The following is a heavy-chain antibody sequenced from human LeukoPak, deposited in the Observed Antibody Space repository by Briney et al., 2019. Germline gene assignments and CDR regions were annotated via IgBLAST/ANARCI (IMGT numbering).Heavy chain of an antibody. J-gene: IGHJ4*02. Sequence: GGSLRLSCAASGFTFDDYAMHWVRQAPGKGLEWVSSISWNSDGFGYADSVEGRFSISRDNAKKSLYLQMTSLRAEDTALYYCAKGGKGSTEYCSSTSCPIDHWGQGTLVTVSS. V-gene: IGHV3-9*01. CDR1: GFTFDDYA. CDR3: AKGGKGSTEYCSSTSCPIDH. CDR2: ISWNSDGF. D-gene: IGHD2-2*01.